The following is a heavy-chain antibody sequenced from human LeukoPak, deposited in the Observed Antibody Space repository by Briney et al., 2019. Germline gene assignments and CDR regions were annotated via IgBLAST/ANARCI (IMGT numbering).Heavy chain of an antibody. CDR3: ARGLEEMATTGTTPHEN. V-gene: IGHV1-69*05. J-gene: IGHJ4*02. Sequence: SVKVSCKASGGTFSSYAISWVRQAPGQGLEWMGGIISIFGTANYAQKFQGRVTITTDESTSTAYMEVSSLRSEDTAVYYCARGLEEMATTGTTPHENWGQGTLVTVSS. D-gene: IGHD5-24*01. CDR1: GGTFSSYA. CDR2: IISIFGTA.